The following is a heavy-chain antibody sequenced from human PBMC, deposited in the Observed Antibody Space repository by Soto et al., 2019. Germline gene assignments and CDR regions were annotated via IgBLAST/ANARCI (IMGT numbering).Heavy chain of an antibody. CDR2: ISSSSSTI. J-gene: IGHJ6*03. CDR3: ARVGYDFWSGYYPYYYYMDV. CDR1: GFTFSSYS. V-gene: IGHV3-48*01. D-gene: IGHD3-3*01. Sequence: EVQLVESGGGLVQPGGSLRLSCAASGFTFSSYSMNWVRQAPGKGLEWVSYISSSSSTIYYADSVKGRFTISRDNAKNSLYLQMNSLRAEDTAVYYCARVGYDFWSGYYPYYYYMDVWGKGTTVTVSS.